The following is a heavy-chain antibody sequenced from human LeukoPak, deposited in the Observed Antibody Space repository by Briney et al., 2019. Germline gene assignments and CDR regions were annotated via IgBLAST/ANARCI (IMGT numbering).Heavy chain of an antibody. J-gene: IGHJ6*04. CDR1: GFTFSSYS. V-gene: IGHV3-21*04. CDR2: ISSSSSYI. D-gene: IGHD3-10*01. Sequence: SGGSLRLSCAASGFTFSSYSMNWVRQAPGKGLEWVSSISSSSSYIYYADSVKGRFTISRDSAKNMLFLQMNRLRAEDTAVYYCAKSPYFYNSGRSVDVWGKGTTVTVSS. CDR3: AKSPYFYNSGRSVDV.